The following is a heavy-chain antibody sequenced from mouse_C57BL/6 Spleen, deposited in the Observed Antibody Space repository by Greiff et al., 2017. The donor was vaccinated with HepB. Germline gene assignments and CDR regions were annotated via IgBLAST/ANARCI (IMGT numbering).Heavy chain of an antibody. D-gene: IGHD1-1*01. V-gene: IGHV2-2*01. CDR1: GFSLTSYG. CDR3: ARNGEDYYYGYFDY. J-gene: IGHJ2*01. CDR2: IWSGGST. Sequence: VQLKQSGPGLVQPSQSLSITCTVSGFSLTSYGVHWVRQSPGKGLEWLGVIWSGGSTDYNAAFISRLSISKDNSKSQVFFKMNSLQADDTAIYYCARNGEDYYYGYFDYWGQGTTLTVSS.